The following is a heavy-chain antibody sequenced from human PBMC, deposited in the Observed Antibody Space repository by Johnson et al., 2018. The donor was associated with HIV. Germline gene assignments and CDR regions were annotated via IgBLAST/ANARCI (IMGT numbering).Heavy chain of an antibody. CDR3: AKDSGANWNYGAFDI. CDR1: GITVSSNY. Sequence: VQLVESGGGLVQPGGSLRLSCAASGITVSSNYMSWVRQAPGKGLEWVSVIFSVGSAYYAVSVTVRLIISRDNSKNTLYLQMNSLISEDTAVYYCAKDSGANWNYGAFDIWSQGTMVTVSS. CDR2: IFSVGSA. D-gene: IGHD1-7*01. V-gene: IGHV3-66*02. J-gene: IGHJ3*02.